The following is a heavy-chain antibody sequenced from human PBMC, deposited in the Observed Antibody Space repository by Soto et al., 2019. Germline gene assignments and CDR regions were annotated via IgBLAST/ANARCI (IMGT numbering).Heavy chain of an antibody. J-gene: IGHJ4*02. CDR1: GFTFSSYW. CDR3: ARDTDRYGENFDY. CDR2: IKQDGSEK. D-gene: IGHD2-15*01. V-gene: IGHV3-7*03. Sequence: LRLSCAASGFTFSSYWMSWVRQAPGKGLEWVANIKQDGSEKYYVDSVKGRFTISRDNAKNSLYLQMNSLRAEDTAVYYCARDTDRYGENFDYWGQGTLVTVSS.